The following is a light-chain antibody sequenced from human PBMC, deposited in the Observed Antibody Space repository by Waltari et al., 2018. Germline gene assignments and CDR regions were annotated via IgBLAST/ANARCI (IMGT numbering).Light chain of an antibody. Sequence: IVMTQSTATLSVSPGGRATLSCRAIQSVSSNLAWFQKKPGQAPRLLIYGASTRATGFSARFRGSGSGTEFTLTISSLQSEDFAVYFCLQYDNWPRVFGQGTKLEIK. CDR2: GAS. J-gene: IGKJ2*01. CDR1: QSVSSN. CDR3: LQYDNWPRV. V-gene: IGKV3-15*01.